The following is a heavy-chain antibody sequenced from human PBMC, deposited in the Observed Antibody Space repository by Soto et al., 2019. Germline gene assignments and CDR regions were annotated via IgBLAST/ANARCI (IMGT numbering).Heavy chain of an antibody. CDR2: ILSKTDGETI. V-gene: IGHV3-15*01. D-gene: IGHD2-2*01. CDR1: GFTFGNAW. Sequence: GGSLRLSCAASGFTFGNAWMNWVRQAPGKGLEWVGRILSKTDGETIVYAAPVRGRFTISRDDSKTTLFLQMNSLQTEDSAVYYCATGVCSGTTCSTGFDTWGKGTLVTVSS. CDR3: ATGVCSGTTCSTGFDT. J-gene: IGHJ4*02.